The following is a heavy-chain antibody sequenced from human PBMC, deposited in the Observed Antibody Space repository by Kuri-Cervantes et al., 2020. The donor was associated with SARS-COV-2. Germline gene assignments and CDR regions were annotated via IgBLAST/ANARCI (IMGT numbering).Heavy chain of an antibody. Sequence: ASVKVSCKASGYTFTSYDINWLRQATGQGLEWMGWMNPNSGNTGYAQKFQGRVAIARNTSISTAYMELSSLRSEDTAVYYCAEAYESWYYYYYMDVWGKGTTVTVSS. CDR3: AEAYESWYYYYYMDV. J-gene: IGHJ6*03. V-gene: IGHV1-8*03. CDR1: GYTFTSYD. CDR2: MNPNSGNT. D-gene: IGHD3/OR15-3a*01.